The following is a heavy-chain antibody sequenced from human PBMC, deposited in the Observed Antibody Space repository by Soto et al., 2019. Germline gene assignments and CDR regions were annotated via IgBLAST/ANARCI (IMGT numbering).Heavy chain of an antibody. V-gene: IGHV3-23*01. J-gene: IGHJ4*02. Sequence: PGGSLRLSCAASGLTFSNYVMNWVRQAPGKGLEWVSTISGSGDSTYYADSVKGRFTISRDNSKNTLYLQMTSLRAEDTAVYYCASRPAYSSTWTQFHYWGQGTLVTVSS. CDR2: ISGSGDST. CDR1: GLTFSNYV. CDR3: ASRPAYSSTWTQFHY. D-gene: IGHD6-13*01.